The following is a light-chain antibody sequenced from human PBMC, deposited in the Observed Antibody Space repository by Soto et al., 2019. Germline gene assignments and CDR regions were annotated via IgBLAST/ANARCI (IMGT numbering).Light chain of an antibody. J-gene: IGKJ5*01. CDR1: QSVSSSY. CDR2: GAS. V-gene: IGKV3-20*01. Sequence: NVLAQSPGSLSLYPGERATLSCRASQSVSSSYLAWYQQKPGQAPRLLIYGASSRATGIPDRFSGSGSGTDFTLTISRLEPEDFAVYYCQQYGSSPTFGQGTRLEIK. CDR3: QQYGSSPT.